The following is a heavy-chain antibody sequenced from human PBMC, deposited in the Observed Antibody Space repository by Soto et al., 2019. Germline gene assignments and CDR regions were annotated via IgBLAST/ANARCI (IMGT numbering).Heavy chain of an antibody. CDR2: IYYSGST. CDR3: ATQKEANENYYGMDV. V-gene: IGHV4-59*08. CDR1: GASISNYY. J-gene: IGHJ6*02. Sequence: PSETLSLTCLVSGASISNYYWSWIRQPPGKGLEWIGYIYYSGSTDYNPSLKSRVTISIDTSKSRFSLKLDSVTAADTAVYYCATQKEANENYYGMDVWGQGITVTVSS.